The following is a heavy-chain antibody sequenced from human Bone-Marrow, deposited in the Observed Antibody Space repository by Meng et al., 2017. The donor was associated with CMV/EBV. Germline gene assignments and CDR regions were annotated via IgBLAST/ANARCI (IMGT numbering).Heavy chain of an antibody. CDR2: IYSGGST. D-gene: IGHD6-19*01. V-gene: IGHV3-66*02. CDR1: GFTVSSNY. Sequence: GESLKISCAASGFTVSSNYMSWVRQAPGKGLEWVSVIYSGGSTYYADSVKGRFTISRDNSKNTLYLQMNSLRAEDTAVYYCARIAAVGGTRGAFDIWGQGTMVTVSS. J-gene: IGHJ3*02. CDR3: ARIAAVGGTRGAFDI.